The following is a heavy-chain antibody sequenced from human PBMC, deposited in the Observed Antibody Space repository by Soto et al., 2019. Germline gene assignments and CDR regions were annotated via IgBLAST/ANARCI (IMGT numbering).Heavy chain of an antibody. J-gene: IGHJ4*02. V-gene: IGHV3-33*01. Sequence: QVQLVESGGGVVQPGRSLRLSCAASGFTFSSYGMHWVRQAPGKGLEWVAVIWYDGSNKYYADSVKGRFTISRDNSKNTLYLQMNSLRAEDTAVYYCARDIRMVRGVPGGTLDYWGQGTLVTVSS. CDR3: ARDIRMVRGVPGGTLDY. D-gene: IGHD3-10*01. CDR1: GFTFSSYG. CDR2: IWYDGSNK.